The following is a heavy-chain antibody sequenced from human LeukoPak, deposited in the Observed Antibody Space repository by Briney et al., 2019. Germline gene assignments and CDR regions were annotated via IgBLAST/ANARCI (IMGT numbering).Heavy chain of an antibody. V-gene: IGHV3-30*02. D-gene: IGHD6-19*01. Sequence: GGSLRLSCAASGFTFSSSGMHWVRQAPGKGLEWVAFIRYDGSNKYHADSVKGRFTTSRDNSKNTLYLQMNSLRAEDTGVYYCARYLTGWSSAFDIWGQGTMVSVSS. CDR2: IRYDGSNK. CDR3: ARYLTGWSSAFDI. CDR1: GFTFSSSG. J-gene: IGHJ3*02.